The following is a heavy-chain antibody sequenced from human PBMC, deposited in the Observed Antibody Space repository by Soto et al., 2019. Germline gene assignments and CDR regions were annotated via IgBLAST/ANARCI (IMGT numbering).Heavy chain of an antibody. V-gene: IGHV4-31*03. Sequence: QVQLQESGPGLVKPSQTLSLTCTVSGGCISSGGYYWSWIRQHPGKGPEWIGYIYYSGSTYYNPSLKSRVTISVDTSKYQFSLKLSSVTAPDTAVYYCARSAESWYYDSSGYFVDYWGQGTLVTISS. D-gene: IGHD3-22*01. J-gene: IGHJ4*02. CDR1: GGCISSGGYY. CDR2: IYYSGST. CDR3: ARSAESWYYDSSGYFVDY.